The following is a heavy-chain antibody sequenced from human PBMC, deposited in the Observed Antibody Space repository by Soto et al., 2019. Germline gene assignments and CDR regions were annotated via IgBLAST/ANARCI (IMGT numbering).Heavy chain of an antibody. CDR1: GFTFSSYA. V-gene: IGHV3-23*01. J-gene: IGHJ6*02. CDR2: ISGSGGST. D-gene: IGHD3-22*01. Sequence: GWSLRLSCAASGFTFSSYAMSWVRLAPGKGLEWVSAISGSGGSTYYADSVKGRFTISRDNSKNTLYLQMNSLRAEDTAVYYCAKAGYYDSSGYYSYYYYGMDVWGQGTTVTVSS. CDR3: AKAGYYDSSGYYSYYYYGMDV.